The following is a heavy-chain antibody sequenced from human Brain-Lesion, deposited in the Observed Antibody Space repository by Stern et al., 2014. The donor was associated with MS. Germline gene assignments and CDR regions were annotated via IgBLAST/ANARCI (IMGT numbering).Heavy chain of an antibody. V-gene: IGHV3-74*02. CDR1: GFTFSTYW. CDR2: INGDGSRT. J-gene: IGHJ5*02. CDR3: ARAHVDTWDWFDP. D-gene: IGHD5-18*01. Sequence: EVQLVESGGDLVQPGGSLRLSCTASGFTFSTYWMHWVRQAPGKGLVWVSRINGDGSRTSDADSVKGRFTISRDNAKNTLYVQMNSLRVEDTSVYYCARAHVDTWDWFDPWGQGTLVTVSS.